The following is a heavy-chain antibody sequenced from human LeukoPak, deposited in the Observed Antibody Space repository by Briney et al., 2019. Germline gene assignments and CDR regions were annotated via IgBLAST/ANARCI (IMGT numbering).Heavy chain of an antibody. Sequence: GGSLRLSCAASGFTFSSYSLNWVRQAPGKGLEWVSSISSSSRYIYYADSVKGRSTISRDNAKTSLDLQMNSLRAEDTAVYYCARALGSYFDYWGQGTLVTASS. CDR1: GFTFSSYS. V-gene: IGHV3-21*01. J-gene: IGHJ4*02. D-gene: IGHD1-26*01. CDR3: ARALGSYFDY. CDR2: ISSSSRYI.